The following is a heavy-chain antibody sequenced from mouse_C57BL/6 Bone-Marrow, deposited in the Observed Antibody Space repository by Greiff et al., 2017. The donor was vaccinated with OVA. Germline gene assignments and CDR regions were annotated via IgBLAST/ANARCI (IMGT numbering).Heavy chain of an antibody. J-gene: IGHJ3*01. Sequence: VHLVESGPELVKPGASVKISCKASGYAFSSSWMNWVKQRPGKGLEWIGRIYPGDGDTNYNGKFKGKATLTADKSSSTAYMQLSSLTSEDSAVYFCARSYYGSSSWFAYWGQGTLVTVSA. CDR2: IYPGDGDT. V-gene: IGHV1-82*01. D-gene: IGHD1-1*01. CDR3: ARSYYGSSSWFAY. CDR1: GYAFSSSW.